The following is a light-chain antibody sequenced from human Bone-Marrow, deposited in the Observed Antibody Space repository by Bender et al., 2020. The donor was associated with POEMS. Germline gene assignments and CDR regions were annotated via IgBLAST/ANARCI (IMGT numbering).Light chain of an antibody. CDR3: GSYTGINTLNWM. J-gene: IGLJ3*02. CDR1: SSDVGGYDF. CDR2: DVS. Sequence: QSALTQPPSASGSPGQSVTISCTGSSSDVGGYDFVSWYQLHPGKAPKLLIYDVSDRPSGVSNRFSGSKSGNTASLTISGLQAEDEADYYCGSYTGINTLNWMFGGGTKLTVL. V-gene: IGLV2-14*01.